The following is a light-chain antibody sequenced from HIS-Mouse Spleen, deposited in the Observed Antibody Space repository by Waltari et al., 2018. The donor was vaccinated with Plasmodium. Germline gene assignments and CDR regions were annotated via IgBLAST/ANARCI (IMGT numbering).Light chain of an antibody. CDR1: QSVSSSY. V-gene: IGKV3-20*01. CDR2: GAS. J-gene: IGKJ1*01. Sequence: EMVLTQSPGTLSLSPGERATLSCRASQSVSSSYLSWYQQKPGQAPRLLIYGASSRATGIPDRFSGSGSGTDFTLTISRLEPEDVAVYYCQQYGSSGTFGQGTKVEIK. CDR3: QQYGSSGT.